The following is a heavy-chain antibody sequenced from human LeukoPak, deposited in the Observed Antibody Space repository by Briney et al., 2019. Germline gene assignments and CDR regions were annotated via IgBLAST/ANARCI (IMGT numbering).Heavy chain of an antibody. CDR3: AIFPICGGDCYSNY. J-gene: IGHJ4*02. CDR2: INHSGST. D-gene: IGHD2-21*02. CDR1: GGSFSGYY. V-gene: IGHV4-34*01. Sequence: SETLSLTCAVYGGSFSGYYWSWIRQPPGKGLEWIGEINHSGSTNYNPSLKSRVTISVDTSKNQFSLKLISVTPADTAVYYCAIFPICGGDCYSNYWGQGTLVNVSS.